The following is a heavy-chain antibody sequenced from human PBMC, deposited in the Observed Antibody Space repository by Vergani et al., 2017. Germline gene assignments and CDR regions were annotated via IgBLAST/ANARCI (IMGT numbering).Heavy chain of an antibody. CDR3: ARQRPGSGWSPGDFDD. CDR1: GGSITYGAFY. D-gene: IGHD6-19*01. CDR2: IYYSENK. Sequence: QLQLQESGPGLVKPSETLSLTCTVSGGSITYGAFYWGWIRQSPGKGLEWIGSIYYSENKFYNPSLESRVTLSIDTSKNQFSLKVTSVTAADTAVYFCARQRPGSGWSPGDFDDWGQGILVTVSS. J-gene: IGHJ4*02. V-gene: IGHV4-39*01.